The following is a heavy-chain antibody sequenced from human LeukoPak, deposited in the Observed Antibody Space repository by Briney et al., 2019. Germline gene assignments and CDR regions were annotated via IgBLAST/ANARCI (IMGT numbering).Heavy chain of an antibody. J-gene: IGHJ6*02. D-gene: IGHD1-26*01. CDR3: ASEYSGSYSYYYYYGMDV. V-gene: IGHV3-33*08. CDR2: IWYDGSNK. CDR1: GFTFSSYG. Sequence: GGSLRLSCAASGFTFSSYGMHWVRQAPGKGLEWVAVIWYDGSNKYYADSVKGRFTISRDNSKNTLYLQMNSLRAEDTAVYYCASEYSGSYSYYYYYGMDVWGQGTTVTVSS.